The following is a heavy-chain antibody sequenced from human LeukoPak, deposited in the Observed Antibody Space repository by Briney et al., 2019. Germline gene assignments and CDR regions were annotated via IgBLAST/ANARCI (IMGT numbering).Heavy chain of an antibody. Sequence: SETLSLTCAFKGGPFSTYSWTWIRQTPGKGLEWIGEITHSGSTSFNPSLKSRVAMSIDSSKYQFSLTLDSVTAADTAVYYCARRTRSGDFRFDYWGQGTLVTVSS. CDR1: GGPFSTYS. J-gene: IGHJ4*02. D-gene: IGHD3-16*01. CDR2: ITHSGST. V-gene: IGHV4-34*01. CDR3: ARRTRSGDFRFDY.